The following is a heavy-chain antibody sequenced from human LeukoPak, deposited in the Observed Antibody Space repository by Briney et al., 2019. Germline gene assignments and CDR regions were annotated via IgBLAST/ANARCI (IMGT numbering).Heavy chain of an antibody. CDR2: ISSRSSYI. V-gene: IGHV3-21*01. CDR3: ARDIGLM. J-gene: IGHJ4*02. D-gene: IGHD1-26*01. Sequence: GGSLILSCAASGFTFSSYSFNWFRQAPGKGLEWVSSISSRSSYIYYADSVKGRFTISRDDAKNSLYLQMNSLTGEDTATYYCARDIGLMWGQGTLVTVSS. CDR1: GFTFSSYS.